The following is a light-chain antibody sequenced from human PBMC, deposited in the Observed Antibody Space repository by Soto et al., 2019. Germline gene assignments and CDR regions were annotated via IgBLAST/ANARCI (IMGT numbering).Light chain of an antibody. Sequence: DIQMTQSPSVVSASVGDTVTVTCRASQGITTFLAWFRQRPGRVPERLIYGASSLQSGVPSRFGGRGSGTEFTLTISSLQPEDFGIYYCLQHNSYPYTFGPGTKLEIK. CDR1: QGITTF. J-gene: IGKJ2*01. CDR2: GAS. CDR3: LQHNSYPYT. V-gene: IGKV1-17*03.